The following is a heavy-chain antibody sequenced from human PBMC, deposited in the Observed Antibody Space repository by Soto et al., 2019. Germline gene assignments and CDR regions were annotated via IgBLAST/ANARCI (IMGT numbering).Heavy chain of an antibody. CDR2: IIPIFGTA. CDR3: ASSYDILTGYFS. D-gene: IGHD3-9*01. Sequence: ASVKVSCKASGGTFSSYAISWVRQAPGQGLEWMGGIIPIFGTANYAQKFQGRVTITADESTSTAYMELSSLRSEDTAVYYCASSYDILTGYFSWGQGTLVTVSS. V-gene: IGHV1-69*13. J-gene: IGHJ5*02. CDR1: GGTFSSYA.